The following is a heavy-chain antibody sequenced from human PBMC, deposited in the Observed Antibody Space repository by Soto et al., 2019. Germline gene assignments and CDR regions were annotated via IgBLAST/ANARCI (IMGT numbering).Heavy chain of an antibody. J-gene: IGHJ4*02. CDR1: GGSISNYF. Sequence: ASETLSLTCTVSGGSISNYFCNWIRQPAGKGLEWIGRIDNSGSTNYNPSLKSRITMSADTSRNQFSLKLNSVTAADTAVYYCARGGQDFWSGPFDYWGQGALVP. D-gene: IGHD3-3*01. CDR2: IDNSGST. V-gene: IGHV4-4*07. CDR3: ARGGQDFWSGPFDY.